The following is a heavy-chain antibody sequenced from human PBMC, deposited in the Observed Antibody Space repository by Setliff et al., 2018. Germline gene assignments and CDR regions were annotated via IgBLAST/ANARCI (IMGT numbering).Heavy chain of an antibody. CDR1: GGSFSDYY. CDR3: ARGRNVAARLLDS. D-gene: IGHD6-6*01. J-gene: IGHJ4*02. V-gene: IGHV4-34*01. CDR2: INHSGST. Sequence: SETLSLTCAAHGGSFSDYYWTWIRQPPGKGLEWIGEINHSGSTKYSPSLESRVTMSVDSSKNQFSLKVTSVTAADTAVYYCARGRNVAARLLDSWGRGTLVTVSS.